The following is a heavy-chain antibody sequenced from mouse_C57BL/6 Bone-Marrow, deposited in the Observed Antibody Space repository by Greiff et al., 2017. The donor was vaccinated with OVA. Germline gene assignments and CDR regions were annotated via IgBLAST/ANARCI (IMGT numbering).Heavy chain of an antibody. Sequence: QVQLQQPRHDLVKPGASVKLSCKASGYTFTSYWMHWVKQRPGQGLEWIGMIHPNSGSTNYNEKFKSKATLTVDKSSSTAYMQLSSLTSEDSAVYYCVTILRPYFDYWGQGTTLTVSS. CDR2: IHPNSGST. V-gene: IGHV1-64*01. CDR1: GYTFTSYW. J-gene: IGHJ2*01. CDR3: VTILRPYFDY. D-gene: IGHD1-1*01.